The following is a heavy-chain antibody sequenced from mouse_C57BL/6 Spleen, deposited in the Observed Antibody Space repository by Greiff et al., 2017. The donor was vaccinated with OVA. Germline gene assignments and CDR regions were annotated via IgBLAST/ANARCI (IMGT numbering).Heavy chain of an antibody. CDR3: AREGDYDGYFDV. CDR1: GFTFSDYY. V-gene: IGHV5-16*01. CDR2: INYDGSST. J-gene: IGHJ1*03. D-gene: IGHD2-4*01. Sequence: EVQVVESEGGLVQPGSSMKLSCTASGFTFSDYYMAWVRQVPEKGLEWVANINYDGSSTYYLDSLKSRFIISRDNAKNILYLQMSSLKSEDTATYYCAREGDYDGYFDVWGTGTTVTVSS.